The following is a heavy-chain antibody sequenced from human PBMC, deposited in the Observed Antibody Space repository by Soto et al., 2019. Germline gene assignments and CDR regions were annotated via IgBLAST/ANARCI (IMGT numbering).Heavy chain of an antibody. CDR1: GFILSDCA. J-gene: IGHJ6*02. CDR3: ANIAAAGTYYYYYGMDV. CDR2: ISSSSSVI. V-gene: IGHV3-48*01. D-gene: IGHD6-13*01. Sequence: GGSLRLSCATSGFILSDCAMNWVRQAPGKGLEWVSYISSSSSVIDYADSVKGRFTVSRDNARNSLYLQMNSLRAEDTAVYYCANIAAAGTYYYYYGMDVWGQGTTVTVSS.